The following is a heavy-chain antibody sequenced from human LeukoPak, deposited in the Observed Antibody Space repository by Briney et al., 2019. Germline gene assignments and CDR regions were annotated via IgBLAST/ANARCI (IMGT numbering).Heavy chain of an antibody. CDR1: GGSISSSSYY. CDR3: ARVGFLYYFDY. J-gene: IGHJ4*02. Sequence: SETLSLTCTVSGGSISSSSYYWGWIRQPPGKGLEWIGSIYYSGSTYYNPSLKSRVTISVDTSKNQFSLKLSSVTAADTAVYYCARVGFLYYFDYWGQGTLVTVSS. CDR2: IYYSGST. V-gene: IGHV4-39*01. D-gene: IGHD2-15*01.